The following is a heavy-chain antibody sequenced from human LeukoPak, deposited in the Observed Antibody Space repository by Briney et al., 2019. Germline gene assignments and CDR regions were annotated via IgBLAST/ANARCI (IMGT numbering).Heavy chain of an antibody. J-gene: IGHJ6*03. CDR1: GGAFSSYA. V-gene: IGHV1-69*05. Sequence: ASVKVSCTASGGAFSSYAISWVRQAPGQGLEWMGGIIPIFGTANYAQKFQGRVTITTDESTSTAYMELSSLRSEDTAVYYCARTDYYYYMDVWGKGTTVTVSS. CDR3: ARTDYYYYMDV. CDR2: IIPIFGTA.